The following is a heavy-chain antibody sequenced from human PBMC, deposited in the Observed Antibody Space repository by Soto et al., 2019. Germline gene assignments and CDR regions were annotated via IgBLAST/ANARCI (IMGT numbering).Heavy chain of an antibody. CDR3: ARGLRPGVVTPCRY. CDR1: GHTFTNFY. Sequence: ASVKVSCKASGHTFTNFYIHWARQAPGQGLQWMGLINPGAGSTRHAQNFQDRVSMTSDTSTSTVYMELSSLRSEDTAVYYCARGLRPGVVTPCRYWGQGTLVTVSS. CDR2: INPGAGST. V-gene: IGHV1-46*01. J-gene: IGHJ4*02. D-gene: IGHD2-21*02.